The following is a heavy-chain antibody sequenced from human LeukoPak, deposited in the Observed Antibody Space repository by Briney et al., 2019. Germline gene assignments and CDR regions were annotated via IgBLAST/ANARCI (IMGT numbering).Heavy chain of an antibody. Sequence: GGSLRLSCAASGFTFSRHWMHWVRQAPGKGLVCVARIKSDGTYSDYGGSVRGRFTISRDNAKDTLYLQMNSLRAEDTAVYYCAKDFRAPNYWGQGTLVTVSS. CDR1: GFTFSRHW. J-gene: IGHJ4*02. CDR3: AKDFRAPNY. CDR2: IKSDGTYS. D-gene: IGHD5-24*01. V-gene: IGHV3-74*01.